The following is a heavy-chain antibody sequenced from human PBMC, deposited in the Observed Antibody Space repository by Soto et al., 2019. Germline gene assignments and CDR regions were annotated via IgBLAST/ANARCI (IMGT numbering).Heavy chain of an antibody. CDR2: IHYSGTS. CDR1: GDSISSSSQY. J-gene: IGHJ5*02. CDR3: ARHWIAGSSIP. Sequence: PSETLSLTCSVSGDSISSSSQYWGWIRQPPGKGLEWIGSIHYSGTSYYNPSLKSRVTIFVDTSKNQLSLELSSVTAADTAVYYCARHWIAGSSIPWGQGTLVTVSS. V-gene: IGHV4-39*01. D-gene: IGHD2-21*01.